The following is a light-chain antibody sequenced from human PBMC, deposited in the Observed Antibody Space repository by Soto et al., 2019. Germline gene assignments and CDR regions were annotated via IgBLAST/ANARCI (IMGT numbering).Light chain of an antibody. V-gene: IGKV3-15*01. CDR3: QHFYNWPVT. CDR1: HNIGNN. Sequence: VVLTQSPATLSVSPGETATFSCRASHNIGNNLAWYQHKPGQAPRLLISYASSGATGIPGRFSSSGSGTEFALTISSLQSEDSAVYYWQHFYNWPVTFGGGTKVEL. J-gene: IGKJ4*01. CDR2: YAS.